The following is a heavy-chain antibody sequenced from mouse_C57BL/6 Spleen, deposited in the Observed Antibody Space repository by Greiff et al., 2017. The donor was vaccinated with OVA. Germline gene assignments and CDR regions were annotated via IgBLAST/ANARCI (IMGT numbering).Heavy chain of an antibody. V-gene: IGHV7-3*01. D-gene: IGHD3-2*02. CDR2: IRNKANGYTT. CDR3: AREDSSGYFDY. J-gene: IGHJ2*01. Sequence: EVQRVESGGGLVQPGGSPSLSCAASGFTFTDYYMSWVRQPPGKALEWLGFIRNKANGYTTEYSASVKGRFTISRDNSQSILYLQMNALRAEDSATYYCAREDSSGYFDYWGQGTTLTVSS. CDR1: GFTFTDYY.